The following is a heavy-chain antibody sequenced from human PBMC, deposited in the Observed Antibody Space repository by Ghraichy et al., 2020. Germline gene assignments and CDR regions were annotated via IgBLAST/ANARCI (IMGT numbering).Heavy chain of an antibody. CDR3: ARASLGYSSGWYAGSF. Sequence: ASVKVSCKASGYTFTSYGISWVRQAPGQGLEWMGWISAYNGNTNYAQKLQGRVTMTTDTSTSTAYMELRSLRSDDTAVYYCARASLGYSSGWYAGSFWGQGTLVTVSS. CDR2: ISAYNGNT. V-gene: IGHV1-18*01. CDR1: GYTFTSYG. D-gene: IGHD6-19*01. J-gene: IGHJ4*02.